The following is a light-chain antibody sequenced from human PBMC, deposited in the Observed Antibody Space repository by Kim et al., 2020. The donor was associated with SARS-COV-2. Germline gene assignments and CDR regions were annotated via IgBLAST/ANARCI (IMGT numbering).Light chain of an antibody. J-gene: IGLJ1*01. V-gene: IGLV2-14*03. CDR2: DVS. CDR3: SSYTGTSTLYV. CDR1: SNDVGGYNY. Sequence: QSITSSCTGTSNDVGGYNYVSWYQQHPGKAPKLMIYDVSDRPSGVSTRFSGSKSGNTASLTISGLQAEDEADYYCSSYTGTSTLYVFGTGTKVTVL.